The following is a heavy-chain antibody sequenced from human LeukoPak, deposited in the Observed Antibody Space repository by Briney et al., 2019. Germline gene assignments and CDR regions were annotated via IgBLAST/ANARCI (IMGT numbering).Heavy chain of an antibody. D-gene: IGHD5-24*01. Sequence: GESLKISFQGSGXPFTTSWIGWVRQLPGKGLEWTAIIYAGNSDAKYSPSFQGQVSISTDRSISTAYLHWSSLKASDTAIYYCAIINHPDGRVYWGQGTLVTVSS. CDR1: GXPFTTSW. CDR3: AIINHPDGRVY. V-gene: IGHV5-51*01. J-gene: IGHJ4*02. CDR2: IYAGNSDA.